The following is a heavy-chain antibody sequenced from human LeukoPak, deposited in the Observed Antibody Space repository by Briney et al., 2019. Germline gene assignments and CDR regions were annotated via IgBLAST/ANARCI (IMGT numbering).Heavy chain of an antibody. J-gene: IGHJ4*02. CDR2: INYSGST. Sequence: SETLSLTCTVSGGSISSTFYYWGWIRQPPGKGLEWIGSINYSGSTYYNPSLKSRVTISVDTSKNQFSLKLSSVTAAATAVYYCARRRFVRGPDVVNPFDYWGQGTLVTVSS. CDR1: GGSISSTFYY. D-gene: IGHD2-8*01. V-gene: IGHV4-39*01. CDR3: ARRRFVRGPDVVNPFDY.